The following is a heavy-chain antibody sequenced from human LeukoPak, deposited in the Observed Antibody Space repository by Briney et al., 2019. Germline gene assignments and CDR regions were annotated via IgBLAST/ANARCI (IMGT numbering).Heavy chain of an antibody. J-gene: IGHJ3*02. CDR3: AKEAYDFWSRGVRPRVAFDI. Sequence: QPGRSLRLSCAASGFTFSSYGMHWVRQAPGKGLEWVAFIRYDGSNKYYADSVKGRFTISRDNSKNTLYLQMNSLRAEDTAVYYCAKEAYDFWSRGVRPRVAFDIWGQGTMVTVSS. D-gene: IGHD3-3*01. CDR1: GFTFSSYG. CDR2: IRYDGSNK. V-gene: IGHV3-30*02.